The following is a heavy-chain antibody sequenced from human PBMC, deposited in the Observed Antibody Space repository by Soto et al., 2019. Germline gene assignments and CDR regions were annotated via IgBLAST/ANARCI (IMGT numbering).Heavy chain of an antibody. Sequence: SETLSLTCTVSGGSISSGGYYWIWISQHPGKGLEWIGYIYYSGSTNYNPSLKSRVTISVDTSKNQFSLKLSSVTAADTAVYYCAREHRLTRNFENWFDPWGQGTLVTVSS. V-gene: IGHV4-61*08. CDR3: AREHRLTRNFENWFDP. CDR2: IYYSGST. CDR1: GGSISSGGYY. J-gene: IGHJ5*02. D-gene: IGHD2-21*02.